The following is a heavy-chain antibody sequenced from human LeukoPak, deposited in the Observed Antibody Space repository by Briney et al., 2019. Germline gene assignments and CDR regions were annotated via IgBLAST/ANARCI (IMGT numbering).Heavy chain of an antibody. Sequence: GGSLRLSCAASGFSVSNTYMSWVRQAPGKGLEWVSAISGSGGSTYYADSVKGRFTISRDNSKNTLYLQMNSLRAEDTAVYYCAKVPPLNYYGMDVWGQGTTVTVSS. V-gene: IGHV3-23*01. CDR1: GFSVSNTY. CDR3: AKVPPLNYYGMDV. CDR2: ISGSGGST. J-gene: IGHJ6*02.